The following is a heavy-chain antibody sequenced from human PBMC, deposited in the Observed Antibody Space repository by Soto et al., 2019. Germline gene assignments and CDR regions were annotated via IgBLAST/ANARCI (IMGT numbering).Heavy chain of an antibody. V-gene: IGHV1-18*01. D-gene: IGHD1-1*01. CDR2: ISAHNGNT. CDR1: GYGFTTYG. CDR3: ARGRYGDY. Sequence: QVHLVQSGAEVKKPGASVKVSCKGSGYGFTTYGITWVRQAPGQGLEWMAWISAHNGNTNYAPKLQGRVTVTRDTSTSTAYMELRSLRSDVTAVYYCARGRYGDYWGQGALVTVSS. J-gene: IGHJ4*02.